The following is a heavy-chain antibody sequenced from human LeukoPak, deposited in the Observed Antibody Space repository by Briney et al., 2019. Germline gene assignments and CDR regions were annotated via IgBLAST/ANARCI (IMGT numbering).Heavy chain of an antibody. CDR3: STEDQRNS. Sequence: GGSLRLSCVASGLTFSDAWMSWVRQAPGKGLEWVGRIKSKNDGGATDYAAPVKGRFTISRDDSKNTVFLQMDSLKTEDTAVYYCSTEDQRNSWGQGTLVTVSS. V-gene: IGHV3-15*01. CDR1: GLTFSDAW. D-gene: IGHD1-1*01. CDR2: IKSKNDGGAT. J-gene: IGHJ4*02.